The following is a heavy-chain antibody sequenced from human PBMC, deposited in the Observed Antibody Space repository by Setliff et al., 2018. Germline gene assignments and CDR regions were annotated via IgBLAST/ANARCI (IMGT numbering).Heavy chain of an antibody. CDR2: LFDGGSA. Sequence: SETLSLTCAVSGYSISNGFYWGWIRQSPVKGLEWIGSLFDGGSAYYSPSLKSRASISLDASKNQFALKLTSATAADTAVYYCARDRTAYNYGMDVWGQGTTVTVSS. D-gene: IGHD5-18*01. CDR1: GYSISNGFY. J-gene: IGHJ6*02. CDR3: ARDRTAYNYGMDV. V-gene: IGHV4-38-2*02.